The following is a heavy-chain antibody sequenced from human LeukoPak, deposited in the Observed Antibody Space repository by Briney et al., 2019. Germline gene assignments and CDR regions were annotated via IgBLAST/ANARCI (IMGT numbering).Heavy chain of an antibody. Sequence: ASVKVSCKASGYTFTSYGISWVRPAPGQGLEWMGWISAYNGNTNYAQKLQGRVTMTTDTSTSTAYMELRSLRSDDTAVYYCARTNKDGDSTLGQYYWGQGTLVTVSS. J-gene: IGHJ4*02. CDR2: ISAYNGNT. CDR3: ARTNKDGDSTLGQYY. CDR1: GYTFTSYG. V-gene: IGHV1-18*01. D-gene: IGHD4-17*01.